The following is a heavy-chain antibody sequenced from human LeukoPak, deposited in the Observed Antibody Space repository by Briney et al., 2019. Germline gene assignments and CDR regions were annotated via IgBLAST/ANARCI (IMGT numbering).Heavy chain of an antibody. CDR2: IIPIFGTA. J-gene: IGHJ2*01. Sequence: ASVKVSYKASGGSFNSYAISWVRQAPGQGLEWMGGIIPIFGTANYAQKFQGRVTITADKSTNTAYMELSSLRSEDTAVYYCARSQPLAYFDLWGRGTLVTVSS. CDR3: ARSQPLAYFDL. CDR1: GGSFNSYA. V-gene: IGHV1-69*06.